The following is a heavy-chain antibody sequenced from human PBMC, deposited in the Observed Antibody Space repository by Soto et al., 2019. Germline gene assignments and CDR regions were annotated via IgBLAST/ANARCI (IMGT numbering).Heavy chain of an antibody. Sequence: EVQLLESGGGLVQPGGSLRLPGAAPGFTFTSYAMGWVRKPPGKGLEWVSAISGSGGSTYYADSVKGRFTISRDNSKNTLYLQMNSLRAEDTAVYYCAKRWNWFDPWGQGTLVTVSS. D-gene: IGHD6-13*01. V-gene: IGHV3-23*01. J-gene: IGHJ5*02. CDR2: ISGSGGST. CDR3: AKRWNWFDP. CDR1: GFTFTSYA.